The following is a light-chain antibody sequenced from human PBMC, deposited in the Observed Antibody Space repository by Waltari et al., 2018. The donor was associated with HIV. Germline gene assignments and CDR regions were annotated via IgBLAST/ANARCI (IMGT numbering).Light chain of an antibody. J-gene: IGKJ1*01. Sequence: DIQMTQSPSSLSASVGDRVTIVCRASQGIGDFVAWYQQKPGKVPKLLISAASNLQSGVPSRFSGGGSGTEFTLTISSLQAEDVAAYYCQKYNSAPRTFGQGTKVEIK. CDR1: QGIGDF. V-gene: IGKV1-27*01. CDR2: AAS. CDR3: QKYNSAPRT.